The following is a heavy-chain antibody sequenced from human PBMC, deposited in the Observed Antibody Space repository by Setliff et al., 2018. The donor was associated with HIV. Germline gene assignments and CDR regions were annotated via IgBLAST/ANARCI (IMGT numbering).Heavy chain of an antibody. Sequence: HPGGSLRLSCAASGFTFSSYGIHWVRQAPGKGLEWVAFIRYTGSNKYYADSVKGRFTISRDNSKNTLYLQMNSLRAEDTALYYCVKARVDGDYYSYYYMDVWGEGTMVTVSS. CDR2: IRYTGSNK. V-gene: IGHV3-30*02. CDR3: VKARVDGDYYSYYYMDV. J-gene: IGHJ6*03. CDR1: GFTFSSYG. D-gene: IGHD4-17*01.